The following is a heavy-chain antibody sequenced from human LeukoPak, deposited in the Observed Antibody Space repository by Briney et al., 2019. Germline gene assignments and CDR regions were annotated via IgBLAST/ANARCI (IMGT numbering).Heavy chain of an antibody. D-gene: IGHD3-22*01. V-gene: IGHV4-30-2*01. CDR1: GGSISSGGYY. J-gene: IGHJ4*02. CDR3: ARDQVDYDTPDHFDY. Sequence: TSETLSLTCTVSGGSISSGGYYCTWLRQPPGKGLEWIGYIHHSGTMYYGPSLKSRLTISVDRSKNQFSLTLTSVTAADTAVYYCARDQVDYDTPDHFDYWAREPWSPSPQ. CDR2: IHHSGTM.